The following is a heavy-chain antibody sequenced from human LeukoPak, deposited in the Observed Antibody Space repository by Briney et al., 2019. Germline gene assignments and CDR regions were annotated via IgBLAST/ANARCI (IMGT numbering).Heavy chain of an antibody. CDR3: ARSSSSNLYFDY. D-gene: IGHD6-6*01. CDR1: GGTFSSYA. V-gene: IGHV1-69*10. CDR2: IIPILGIA. J-gene: IGHJ4*02. Sequence: SVKVSCKASGGTFSSYAISWVRQAPGQGLEWMGGIIPILGIANYAQKLQGRVTITPDKSTSTAYMELSSMRSEDTAVYYCARSSSSNLYFDYWGQGTLVTVSS.